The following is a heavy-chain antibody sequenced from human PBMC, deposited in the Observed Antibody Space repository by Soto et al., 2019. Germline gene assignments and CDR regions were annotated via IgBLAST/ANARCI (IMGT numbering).Heavy chain of an antibody. CDR1: GYTFASYG. D-gene: IGHD3-22*01. J-gene: IGHJ4*02. Sequence: ASVKVSCKASGYTFASYGYAWVRQAPRQGLEWMGWISAYNGDTNYAQKFQDRVTLTTDTSTTTAHMELRNLGSDDTAVYYCAKVVPTYYYDSSGSFDYWGQGTLVTVSS. CDR2: ISAYNGDT. CDR3: AKVVPTYYYDSSGSFDY. V-gene: IGHV1-18*01.